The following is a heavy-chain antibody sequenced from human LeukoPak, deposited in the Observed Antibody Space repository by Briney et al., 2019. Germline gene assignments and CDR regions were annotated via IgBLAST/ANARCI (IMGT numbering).Heavy chain of an antibody. CDR2: INPSGGST. D-gene: IGHD1-14*01. Sequence: ASVKVSCKASGYTFTSYYMHWVRQAPGQGLEWMGIINPSGGSTSYAQKFQGRVTMTRDTSTSTVYMELSSLRSEDTAVYYCARDVGITPPKYCYFDLWGRGTLVTVSS. J-gene: IGHJ2*01. CDR3: ARDVGITPPKYCYFDL. CDR1: GYTFTSYY. V-gene: IGHV1-46*01.